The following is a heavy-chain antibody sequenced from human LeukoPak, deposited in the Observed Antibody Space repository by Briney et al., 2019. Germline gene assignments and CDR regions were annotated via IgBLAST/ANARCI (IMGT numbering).Heavy chain of an antibody. Sequence: GESLQISCQGSGSSFTSYWISWARQLPGKGLEWMGRIDPSDSYTNYSPSFQGHVTISADKSISTAYLQWSSLKASDTAMYYCARSLPGLLWFGELLSDQKYYYYGMDVWGQGTTVTVSS. V-gene: IGHV5-10-1*01. CDR1: GSSFTSYW. CDR2: IDPSDSYT. CDR3: ARSLPGLLWFGELLSDQKYYYYGMDV. J-gene: IGHJ6*02. D-gene: IGHD3-10*01.